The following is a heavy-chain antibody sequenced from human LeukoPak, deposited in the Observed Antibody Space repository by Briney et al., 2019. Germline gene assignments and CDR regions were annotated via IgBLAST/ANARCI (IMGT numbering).Heavy chain of an antibody. V-gene: IGHV3-7*01. CDR1: GFTFSSYA. CDR3: ARDPRYDFWSPSGY. D-gene: IGHD3-3*01. Sequence: PGGSLRLSCAASGFTFSSYAMSWVRRAPGKGLEWVANIKQDGSEKYYVDSVKGRFTISRDNAKNSLYLQMNSLRAEDTAVYYCARDPRYDFWSPSGYWGQGTLVTVSS. CDR2: IKQDGSEK. J-gene: IGHJ4*02.